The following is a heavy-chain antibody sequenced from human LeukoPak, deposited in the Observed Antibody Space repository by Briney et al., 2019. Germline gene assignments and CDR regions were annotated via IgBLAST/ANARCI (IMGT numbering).Heavy chain of an antibody. CDR3: ARVPSGVRGVMRWFDP. CDR2: IYYRGST. Sequence: SETLSLTCTVSGDSISNYYWSWIRQPPGKGLEWIGHIYYRGSTNYNLSLKSRDTVSVDTSKNQFSLNLSSVTAADTAVYYCARVPSGVRGVMRWFDPWGQGTLVTVSS. CDR1: GDSISNYY. J-gene: IGHJ5*02. V-gene: IGHV4-59*01. D-gene: IGHD3-10*01.